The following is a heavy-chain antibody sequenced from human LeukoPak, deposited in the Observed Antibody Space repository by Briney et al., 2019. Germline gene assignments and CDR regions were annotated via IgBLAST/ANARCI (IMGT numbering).Heavy chain of an antibody. CDR3: ARVRPGSSGSYYRTS. CDR1: GFPFSDFH. CDR2: ITSGGGFK. D-gene: IGHD3-22*01. Sequence: GGSLRLSCVGAGFPFSDFHMSWIRQAPGKGLEWVSYITSGGGFKYYAYPVKGRFSISRDDSKNSVILQMNRLRVEDTAVYYCARVRPGSSGSYYRTSWGQGTLVTVSS. V-gene: IGHV3-11*04. J-gene: IGHJ4*02.